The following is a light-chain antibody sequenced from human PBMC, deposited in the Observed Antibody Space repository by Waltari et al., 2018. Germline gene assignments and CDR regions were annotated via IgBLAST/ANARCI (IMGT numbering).Light chain of an antibody. CDR3: QHYGSSPPT. CDR2: GAS. V-gene: IGKV3-15*01. CDR1: QSISTN. Sequence: EIVMTQSPATLSGSPGERATLSCRASQSISTNLAWYHQKPGQAPRLLIYGASTRATGIPARFSGSGSETEFTLTISSLQSEDFAVYYCQHYGSSPPTFGQGTKAEIK. J-gene: IGKJ1*01.